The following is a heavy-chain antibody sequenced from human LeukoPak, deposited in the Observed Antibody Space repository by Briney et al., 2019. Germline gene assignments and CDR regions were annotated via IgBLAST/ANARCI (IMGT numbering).Heavy chain of an antibody. V-gene: IGHV4-39*01. D-gene: IGHD5-12*01. CDR2: IYYSGST. J-gene: IGHJ6*02. CDR3: ARQSGCYDSCYYGMDV. Sequence: SETLSLTCTVSGGSISSSSYYCGWIRQPPGKGLEWIGSIYYSGSTYYNPSLKSRVTISVDTSKNQFSLKLSSVTAADTAVYYCARQSGCYDSCYYGMDVWGQGTTVTVSS. CDR1: GGSISSSSYY.